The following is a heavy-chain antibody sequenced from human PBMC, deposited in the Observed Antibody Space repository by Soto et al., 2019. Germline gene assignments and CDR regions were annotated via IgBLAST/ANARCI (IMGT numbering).Heavy chain of an antibody. V-gene: IGHV3-15*01. CDR2: VKRKTDGETT. CDR3: TADVRWTEVWGFDP. D-gene: IGHD1-26*01. J-gene: IGHJ5*02. CDR1: GFTFSKAW. Sequence: EVQLVESGGGLVKPGGSLRLSCAASGFTFSKAWMSWVRQAPGKGPEWVGRVKRKTDGETTGYATPVRGRFTISRDDSKNMLYLQMNSLQTDDTALYYCTADVRWTEVWGFDPWGQGTLVTVSS.